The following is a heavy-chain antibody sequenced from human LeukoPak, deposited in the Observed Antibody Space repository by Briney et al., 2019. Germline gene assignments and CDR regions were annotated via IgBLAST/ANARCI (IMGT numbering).Heavy chain of an antibody. CDR2: IYYSGST. Sequence: SQTLSLTCTVSGGSISSYYWSWIRQHPGRGREWIGYIYYSGSTNYNPSLKSRVTISVDASKNQFSLKLSSVTAADTALYYCARVPYYYDSSGYYYDYWGQGTLVTVSS. CDR1: GGSISSYY. D-gene: IGHD3-22*01. V-gene: IGHV4-59*01. CDR3: ARVPYYYDSSGYYYDY. J-gene: IGHJ4*02.